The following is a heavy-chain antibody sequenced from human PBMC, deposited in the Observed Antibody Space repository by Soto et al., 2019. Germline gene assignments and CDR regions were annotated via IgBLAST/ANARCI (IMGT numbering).Heavy chain of an antibody. CDR1: GFTFSNAW. CDR3: TTVAGAVTTYYFDY. D-gene: IGHD4-17*01. V-gene: IGHV3-15*01. Sequence: EVRLVESGGGLVKPGGSLRLSCVASGFTFSNAWMSWVRQAPGKGLEWVGRIKSKTDGGTTDYAAPVKGRFTISRDDSKNTLYLQMNSLKTEDTAVYYCTTVAGAVTTYYFDYWGQGTLVTVSS. CDR2: IKSKTDGGTT. J-gene: IGHJ4*02.